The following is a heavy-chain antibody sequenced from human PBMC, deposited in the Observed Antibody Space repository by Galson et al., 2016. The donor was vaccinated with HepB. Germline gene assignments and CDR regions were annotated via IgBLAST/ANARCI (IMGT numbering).Heavy chain of an antibody. CDR2: LNGNGRNT. V-gene: IGHV3-74*01. CDR3: ARENYGVDV. J-gene: IGHJ6*02. CDR1: GFTFSTYY. Sequence: SLRLSCAASGFTFSTYYMHWIRQAPGEGLVWVSRLNGNGRNTDYADSVKGRFTISRDNAKNTLYLQMSSLRAEDTAVYYCARENYGVDVWGQGTTVTVSS.